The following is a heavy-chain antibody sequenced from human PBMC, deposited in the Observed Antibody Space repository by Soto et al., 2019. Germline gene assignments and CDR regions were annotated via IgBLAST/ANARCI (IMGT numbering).Heavy chain of an antibody. CDR1: GGSISSGDYY. CDR2: IYDSGST. Sequence: SETLSLTCTVSGGSISSGDYYWSWIRQPPGKGLEWIGYIYDSGSTYYNPSLKSRVTISVDTSKNQFSLKLSSVTAADTAVYYCARVPAPSLWYGMDVWGQGTTVTRLL. V-gene: IGHV4-30-4*01. CDR3: ARVPAPSLWYGMDV. J-gene: IGHJ6*02. D-gene: IGHD2-15*01.